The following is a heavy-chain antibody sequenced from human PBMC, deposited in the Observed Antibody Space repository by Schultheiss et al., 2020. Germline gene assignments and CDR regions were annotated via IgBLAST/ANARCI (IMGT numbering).Heavy chain of an antibody. CDR1: GGSITSSSYY. D-gene: IGHD3-10*01. J-gene: IGHJ4*02. V-gene: IGHV4-39*07. Sequence: SETLALTCTVSGGSITSSSYYWSWIRQPPGKGLEWIGEINHSGSTNYNPSLKSRVTISVDTSKNQFSLKLSSVTAADTAVYYCARSPVYGSGSYAFDYWGQGTMVTVSS. CDR2: INHSGST. CDR3: ARSPVYGSGSYAFDY.